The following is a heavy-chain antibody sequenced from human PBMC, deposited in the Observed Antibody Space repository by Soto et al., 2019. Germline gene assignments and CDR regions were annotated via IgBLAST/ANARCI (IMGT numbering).Heavy chain of an antibody. CDR1: GYSFTSLD. Sequence: QVQLVQSGAEVREPGASVKVSCKASGYSFTSLDINWVRQTAGQGLEWMGWMQPSTGRTGYAQKFQGRVTVTRDTSINTAYMELTTLTSDGTAFYYCARGVSAGVDYWGQGTLVTVSS. J-gene: IGHJ4*02. D-gene: IGHD1-26*01. CDR3: ARGVSAGVDY. V-gene: IGHV1-8*01. CDR2: MQPSTGRT.